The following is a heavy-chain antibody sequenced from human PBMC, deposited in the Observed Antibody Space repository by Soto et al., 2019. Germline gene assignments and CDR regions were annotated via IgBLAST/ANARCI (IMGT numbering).Heavy chain of an antibody. Sequence: GGSLRLSCAASGFTFSSYSMNWVRQAPGKGLEWVSYISSSSSTIYYADSVKGRFTISRDNAKNSLYLQMNSLRDEDTAVYYCARGEALSHYYDFWGGNFDYWGQGTLVTVSS. CDR1: GFTFSSYS. CDR2: ISSSSSTI. D-gene: IGHD3-3*01. CDR3: ARGEALSHYYDFWGGNFDY. J-gene: IGHJ4*02. V-gene: IGHV3-48*02.